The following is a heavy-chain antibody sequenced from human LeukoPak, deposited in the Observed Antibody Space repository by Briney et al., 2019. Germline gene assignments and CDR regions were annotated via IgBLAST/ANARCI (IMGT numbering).Heavy chain of an antibody. Sequence: GGSLRLSYAASGFTFSSYWMHWVRQAPGKGLVWVSRINSDGSSTSYADSVKGRFTISRDNAKNTLYLQMNSLRAEDTAVYYCAKDTDTVTTILDYWGQGTLVTVSS. V-gene: IGHV3-74*01. D-gene: IGHD4-17*01. J-gene: IGHJ4*02. CDR3: AKDTDTVTTILDY. CDR2: INSDGSST. CDR1: GFTFSSYW.